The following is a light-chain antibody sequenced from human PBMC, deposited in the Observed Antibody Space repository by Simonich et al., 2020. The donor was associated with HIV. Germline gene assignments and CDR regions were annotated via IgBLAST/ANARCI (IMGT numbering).Light chain of an antibody. CDR2: WAS. CDR3: QQYHSTPNT. CDR1: QSVLYSSNNKNY. V-gene: IGKV4-1*01. Sequence: DIVMTQSPDSLAVSLGERATINCKSSQSVLYSSNNKNYLAWYQQKPGQPPKLLLYWASTRESGVPDRFSGSGSGTDFTLTISSLQAEDVAVYYCQQYHSTPNTFGQGTKLELK. J-gene: IGKJ2*01.